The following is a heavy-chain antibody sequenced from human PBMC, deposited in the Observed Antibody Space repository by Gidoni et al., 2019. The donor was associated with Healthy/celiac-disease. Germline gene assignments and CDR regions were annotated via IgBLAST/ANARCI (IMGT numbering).Heavy chain of an antibody. J-gene: IGHJ4*02. V-gene: IGHV4-59*01. CDR1: GGSISSYY. CDR2: IYYSGST. CDR3: ARGGTTYDYGGRSPRDFDY. Sequence: QVQLQESGPGLVKPSETLSLTCTVSGGSISSYYWSWIRQPPGKGLEWIGYIYYSGSTNYNPSLKSRVTISVDTSKNQFSLKLSSVTAADTAVYYCARGGTTYDYGGRSPRDFDYWGQGTLVTVSS. D-gene: IGHD4-17*01.